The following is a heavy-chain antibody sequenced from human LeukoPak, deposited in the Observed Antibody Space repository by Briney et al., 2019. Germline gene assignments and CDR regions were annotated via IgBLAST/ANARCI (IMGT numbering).Heavy chain of an antibody. CDR1: GLTFSSHA. V-gene: IGHV3-23*01. J-gene: IGHJ6*03. CDR3: AKSIEELIRGTYYYYSYMDV. CDR2: ISGSGANT. D-gene: IGHD1-7*01. Sequence: GGSLRLSCAASGLTFSSHAMTWVRQAPGKGLEWVAVISGSGANTYYADSVKGRFTISRDNSNNTLYLQMRSLGTEDAAVYYCAKSIEELIRGTYYYYSYMDVWGKGSTVIVS.